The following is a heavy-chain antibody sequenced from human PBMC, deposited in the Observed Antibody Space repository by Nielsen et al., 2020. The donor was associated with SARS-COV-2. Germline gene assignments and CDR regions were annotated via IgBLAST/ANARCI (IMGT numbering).Heavy chain of an antibody. CDR1: GYTFTGYY. V-gene: IGHV1-2*02. Sequence: ASVKVSCKASGYTFTGYYIHWVRQAPGQGLEWMGWINPNSGGTDYAQKFQGRVTMTWDTSITTAYMELSRLRSDDTAVYYCARELSVGMATIGAFDIWGQGTLATVSS. J-gene: IGHJ3*02. D-gene: IGHD5-24*01. CDR3: ARELSVGMATIGAFDI. CDR2: INPNSGGT.